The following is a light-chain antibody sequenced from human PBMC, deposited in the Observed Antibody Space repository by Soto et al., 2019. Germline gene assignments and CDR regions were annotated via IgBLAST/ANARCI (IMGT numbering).Light chain of an antibody. CDR2: GAS. CDR1: QSVSSN. J-gene: IGKJ5*01. Sequence: EIVMTQSPATLSVSPGERATLSRRASQSVSSNLAWYQQKPGQAPRLLIYGASTRATGIPARFTGSGSGTDFTLTISSLEPEDFAVYYCQQRNSWPPTFTFGQGTRLEIK. V-gene: IGKV3-15*01. CDR3: QQRNSWPPTFT.